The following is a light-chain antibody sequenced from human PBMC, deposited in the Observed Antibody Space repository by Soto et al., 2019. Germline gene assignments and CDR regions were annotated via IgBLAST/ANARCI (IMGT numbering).Light chain of an antibody. Sequence: QSVLTQPPSVSGAPGQRVTISCTGSSSNTGAGYDVHWYKQFPGTAPKLLIYGNNNRPSGVPDRFSGSKSGTSASLAISGLEFGDEEYYHFQSYDRTLSGFVFGTGTKLTVL. J-gene: IGLJ1*01. CDR2: GNN. CDR3: QSYDRTLSGFV. V-gene: IGLV1-40*01. CDR1: SSNTGAGYD.